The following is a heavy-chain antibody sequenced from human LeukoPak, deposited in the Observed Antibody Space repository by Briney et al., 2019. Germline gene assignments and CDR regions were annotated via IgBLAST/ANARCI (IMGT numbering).Heavy chain of an antibody. CDR2: IYYSGST. Sequence: PSETLSLTCTVSGGSISSGDYYWSWIRQPPGKGLEWIGYIYYSGSTYYNPSLKSRVTISVDTSKNQFSLKLSSVTAADTAVYYCARSYGDYFGRPIDYWGQGTLVTVSS. J-gene: IGHJ4*02. CDR3: ARSYGDYFGRPIDY. CDR1: GGSISSGDYY. D-gene: IGHD4-17*01. V-gene: IGHV4-30-4*01.